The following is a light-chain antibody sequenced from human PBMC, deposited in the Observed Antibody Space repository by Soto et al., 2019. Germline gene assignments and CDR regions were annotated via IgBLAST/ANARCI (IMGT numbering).Light chain of an antibody. CDR2: GAS. J-gene: IGKJ1*01. CDR3: HPYGSSRT. Sequence: IVLTQSPGTLSFSPGERATLSCRASQRVTTSHLAWYQQKPGQAPRLLIYGASSRATGIPDRFSGSGSGTDFTLTINRLEPEDFAVYYCHPYGSSRTFGQGTKVDIK. V-gene: IGKV3-20*01. CDR1: QRVTTSH.